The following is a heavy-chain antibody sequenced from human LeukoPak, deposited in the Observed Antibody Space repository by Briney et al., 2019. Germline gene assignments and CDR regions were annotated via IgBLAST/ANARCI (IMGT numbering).Heavy chain of an antibody. D-gene: IGHD3-10*01. CDR2: ISAYNGNT. Sequence: ASVKVSCKASGYTFTSYGISWVRQAPGQGLEWMGWISAYNGNTNYAPKLQGRVTMTTDTSTSTAYMELRSLRSDDTAVYYCAREVWFGELSERTLDYWGQGTLVTVSS. CDR3: AREVWFGELSERTLDY. CDR1: GYTFTSYG. V-gene: IGHV1-18*01. J-gene: IGHJ4*02.